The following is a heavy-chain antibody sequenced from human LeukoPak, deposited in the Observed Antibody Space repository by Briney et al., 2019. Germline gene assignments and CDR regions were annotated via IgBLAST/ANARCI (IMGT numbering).Heavy chain of an antibody. V-gene: IGHV4-31*03. D-gene: IGHD3-10*01. CDR1: GGSIGSGGYY. CDR3: ARVKWLYGSGTNWFDP. J-gene: IGHJ5*02. CDR2: IYYSGST. Sequence: SQTLSLTCTVSGGSIGSGGYYWSWIRQHPGKGLEWIGYIYYSGSTYYNPSLKSRVTISVDTSKNQFSLKLSSVTAADTAVYYCARVKWLYGSGTNWFDPWGQGTLVTVSS.